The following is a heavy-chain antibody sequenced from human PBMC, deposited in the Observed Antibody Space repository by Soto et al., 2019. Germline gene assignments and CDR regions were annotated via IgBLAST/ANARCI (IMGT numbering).Heavy chain of an antibody. J-gene: IGHJ6*03. Sequence: ASVKVSCKASGYTFTSYGISWVRQAPGQGLEWMGWISAYNGNTNYAQKLQGRVTMTTDTSTSTAYMELRSLRSDDTAVYYCARFVPPLEWLFFPYYYYYMDVWGKGTTVTVSS. CDR2: ISAYNGNT. D-gene: IGHD3-3*01. V-gene: IGHV1-18*01. CDR1: GYTFTSYG. CDR3: ARFVPPLEWLFFPYYYYYMDV.